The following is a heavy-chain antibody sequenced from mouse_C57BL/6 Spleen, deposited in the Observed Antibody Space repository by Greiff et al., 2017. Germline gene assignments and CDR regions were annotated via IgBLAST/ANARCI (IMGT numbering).Heavy chain of an antibody. D-gene: IGHD2-1*01. CDR2: IYPGGGNA. Sequence: VQLQQSGPDLVQPGASLKISCTASGFAFSSSWMNWVHQRPGKGLEWIGRIYPGGGNANYTGTFTGKATLTEDKSSSTAYMQLSSLTSKDSAVYLCERELPDYYWGQGTTLTVSS. CDR1: GFAFSSSW. V-gene: IGHV1-82*01. CDR3: ERELPDYY. J-gene: IGHJ2*01.